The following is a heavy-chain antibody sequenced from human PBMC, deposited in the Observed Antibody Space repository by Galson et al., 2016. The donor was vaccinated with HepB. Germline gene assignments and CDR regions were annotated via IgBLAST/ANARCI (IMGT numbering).Heavy chain of an antibody. D-gene: IGHD1-14*01. CDR3: AKNLVFYYAMDV. CDR1: GASLNVYK. CDR2: ISHGEGT. V-gene: IGHV4-34*01. J-gene: IGHJ6*02. Sequence: SETLSLTCAVSGASLNVYKWSWIRQSPGKGLEWIGEISHGEGTNYNPSLRSRVTLFLDTPKKQFSLNLSAVTAADTAVYYCAKNLVFYYAMDVWGPGTTVTVS.